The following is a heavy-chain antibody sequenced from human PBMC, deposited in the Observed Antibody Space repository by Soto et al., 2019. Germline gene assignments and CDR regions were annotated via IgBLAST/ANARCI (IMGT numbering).Heavy chain of an antibody. J-gene: IGHJ6*02. CDR2: IIPVFGTT. Sequence: QVQLVQSGAEVKKPGSSVKVSCKASGGTFTKCSISWLRQAPGQGLEWMGGIIPVFGTTYYGEKFQGRVTIIADGSTSTAYMELSSLRSADTAVYYCATYSPYIFIGTPAGKHYDYAMDVWGQGTTVTVSS. CDR3: ATYSPYIFIGTPAGKHYDYAMDV. D-gene: IGHD3-3*01. CDR1: GGTFTKCS. V-gene: IGHV1-69*01.